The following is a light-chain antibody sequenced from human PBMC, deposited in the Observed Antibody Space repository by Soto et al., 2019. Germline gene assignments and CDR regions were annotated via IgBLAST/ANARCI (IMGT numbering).Light chain of an antibody. Sequence: QSVLTQPASVSGSPGQSITISCTGTSSDVGRYNYVSWYQQHPGKAPKLIIYDVSSRPSGVSNRFSGSKSGNTASLTISGLQAEDEADYYCSSYTNINTRACVFGTGTKVTVL. CDR1: SSDVGRYNY. CDR3: SSYTNINTRACV. V-gene: IGLV2-14*01. CDR2: DVS. J-gene: IGLJ1*01.